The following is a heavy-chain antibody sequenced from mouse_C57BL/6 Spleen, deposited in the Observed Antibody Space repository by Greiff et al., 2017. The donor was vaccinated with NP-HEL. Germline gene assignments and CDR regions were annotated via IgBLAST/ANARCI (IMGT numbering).Heavy chain of an antibody. J-gene: IGHJ4*01. CDR2: IYPGSGNT. Sequence: QVQLQQSGAELVRPGASVKLSCKASGYTFTDYYINWVKQRPGQGLEWIARIYPGSGNTYYNEKFKGKGTLTAEKSSSTAYMQLSSLTSEDSAVYFCARKWDYDYDEYAMDYWGQGTSVTVSS. CDR1: GYTFTDYY. V-gene: IGHV1-76*01. D-gene: IGHD2-4*01. CDR3: ARKWDYDYDEYAMDY.